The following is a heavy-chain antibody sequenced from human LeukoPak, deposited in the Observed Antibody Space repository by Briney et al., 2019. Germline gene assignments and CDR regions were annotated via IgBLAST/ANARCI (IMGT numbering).Heavy chain of an antibody. D-gene: IGHD2-15*01. J-gene: IGHJ4*02. CDR2: IGGGGAST. V-gene: IGHV3-23*01. Sequence: GASLRLSCAASGFTFSNYAMSWVRQAPGKGPEWVSAIGGGGASTYYADSVKGRFTISRDNSKNTLYLQINSLGAEDTAVYYCAKEGSTVARRPPFDYWGQGTLVTVSS. CDR1: GFTFSNYA. CDR3: AKEGSTVARRPPFDY.